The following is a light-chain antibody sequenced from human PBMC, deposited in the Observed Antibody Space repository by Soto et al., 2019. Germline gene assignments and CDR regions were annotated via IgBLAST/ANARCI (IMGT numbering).Light chain of an antibody. CDR3: QQYASSPLLT. J-gene: IGKJ4*01. CDR2: GTS. Sequence: EIVLPQSPGTLSLSPGETATLSCRASQTIGRNSLAWYQQKPGQAPRLLIFGTSTRPTGIPDRFSGSGSGTDFTLSIRRLETEDFAVYYCQQYASSPLLTFGGGTKVEIK. CDR1: QTIGRNS. V-gene: IGKV3-20*01.